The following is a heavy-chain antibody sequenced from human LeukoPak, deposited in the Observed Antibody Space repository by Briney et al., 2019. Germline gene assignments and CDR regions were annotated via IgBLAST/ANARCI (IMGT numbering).Heavy chain of an antibody. CDR2: ISGSGGST. D-gene: IGHD3-10*01. V-gene: IGHV3-23*01. J-gene: IGHJ4*02. Sequence: GGSLRLSCVASGFTFSSYAMHWVRQAPGKGLEWVSAISGSGGSTYYADSVKGRFTISRDNSKNTLYLQMNSLRAEDTAVYYCAKGQEGYYGSGSYPYYFDYWGQGTLVTVSS. CDR1: GFTFSSYA. CDR3: AKGQEGYYGSGSYPYYFDY.